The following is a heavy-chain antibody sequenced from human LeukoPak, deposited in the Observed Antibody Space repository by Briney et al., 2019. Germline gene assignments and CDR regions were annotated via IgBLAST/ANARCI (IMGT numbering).Heavy chain of an antibody. CDR3: ARAPLGSNSGGGFFDY. V-gene: IGHV3-48*01. Sequence: GGSLRLSCAASGFTFSSYSMNWVRQAPGKGLEWVSYISIVSSIIYYADSVKGRFTISRDNAKNSLYLQMNSLRAEDTAVYYCARAPLGSNSGGGFFDYWGQGTLVTVSS. CDR1: GFTFSSYS. CDR2: ISIVSSII. J-gene: IGHJ4*02. D-gene: IGHD4-23*01.